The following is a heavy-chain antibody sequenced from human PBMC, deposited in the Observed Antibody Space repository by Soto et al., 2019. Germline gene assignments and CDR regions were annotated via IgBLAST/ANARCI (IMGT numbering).Heavy chain of an antibody. Sequence: SLKISCAASGFTFNTYGMHWVRQAPGKGLEWVAVISKDGDIKFYADSMKGRFTISRDNSKNTLYLQVNSLRPEDTAVYYCTNWNYPQSDWGQGNRVTV. CDR2: ISKDGDIK. J-gene: IGHJ4*02. CDR3: TNWNYPQSD. V-gene: IGHV3-30*18. D-gene: IGHD1-7*01. CDR1: GFTFNTYG.